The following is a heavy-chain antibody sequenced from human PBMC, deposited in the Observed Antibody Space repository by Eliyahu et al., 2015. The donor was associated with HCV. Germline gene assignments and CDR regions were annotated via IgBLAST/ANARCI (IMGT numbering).Heavy chain of an antibody. D-gene: IGHD2-2*01. V-gene: IGHV3-21*01. J-gene: IGHJ3*02. CDR2: ISGSSSYI. Sequence: EVHLVESGGGLVTPGGSLXLXCAASGFTFSNYTMNWVRQAPGKGLEWVSSISGSSSYIYYTDSVKGRFTISRDNAKNSLYLQMNSLRAEDTAAYYCARLMTCSNSTCYGDDAFDIWGQGTLVTVSS. CDR1: GFTFSNYT. CDR3: ARLMTCSNSTCYGDDAFDI.